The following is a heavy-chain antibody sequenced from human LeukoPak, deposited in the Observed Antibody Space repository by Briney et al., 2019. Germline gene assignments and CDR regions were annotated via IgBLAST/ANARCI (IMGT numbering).Heavy chain of an antibody. J-gene: IGHJ4*02. CDR2: INSDGSST. V-gene: IGHV3-74*01. CDR3: ARVPDSGSAIDY. D-gene: IGHD1-26*01. CDR1: GFTFSSYW. Sequence: GGSLKLSCAASGFTFSSYWMHWVRQAPGKGLVWVSRINSDGSSTSYADSVKGRFTISRDNAKNTLYLQMNSLRAEDTAVYYCARVPDSGSAIDYWGQGTLVTVSS.